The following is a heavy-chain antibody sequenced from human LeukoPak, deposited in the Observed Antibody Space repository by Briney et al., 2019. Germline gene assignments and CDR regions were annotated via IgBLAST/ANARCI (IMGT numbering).Heavy chain of an antibody. J-gene: IGHJ6*02. CDR3: ARSPCSSTSCYYYYGMDV. CDR1: SGSFSGYY. Sequence: TSETLSLTCVVYSGSFSGYYWSWIRQPPGKGLEWIGEINHSGSTNFNPSLKSRVTISLDTSKNQFSLKVSSVTAADTAVYYCARSPCSSTSCYYYYGMDVWGQGTTVTVSS. D-gene: IGHD2-2*01. CDR2: INHSGST. V-gene: IGHV4-34*01.